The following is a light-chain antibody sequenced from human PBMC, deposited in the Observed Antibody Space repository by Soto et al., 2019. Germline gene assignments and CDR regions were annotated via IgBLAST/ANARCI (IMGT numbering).Light chain of an antibody. CDR3: QQRSNWPT. Sequence: EIVLTQSPATLSLSPGERATLSCRASQSVSSYLAWYQQKPGQAPRLLIYDASNRATGIPARFSGSGSGTDFTLTISRLEPEDFAVYYCQQRSNWPTFGPGTKVEIK. CDR2: DAS. V-gene: IGKV3-11*01. J-gene: IGKJ1*01. CDR1: QSVSSY.